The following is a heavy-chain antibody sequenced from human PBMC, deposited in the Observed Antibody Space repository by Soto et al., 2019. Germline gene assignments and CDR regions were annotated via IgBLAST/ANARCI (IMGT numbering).Heavy chain of an antibody. D-gene: IGHD3-9*01. J-gene: IGHJ4*02. CDR1: GFTFSDSA. Sequence: EVQLVESGGGLVQPGGSLKLSCAASGFTFSDSAIHWVRQASGKRLEWVGRFRSKAKSYATAYAASVQGRFTISRDDSKNTEYLQMNSLKTEDSAVYYCTRLRDDILTGLDSWGQGALVTVSS. V-gene: IGHV3-73*01. CDR3: TRLRDDILTGLDS. CDR2: FRSKAKSYAT.